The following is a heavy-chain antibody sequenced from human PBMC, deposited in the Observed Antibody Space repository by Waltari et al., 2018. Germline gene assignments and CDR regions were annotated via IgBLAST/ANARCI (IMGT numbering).Heavy chain of an antibody. Sequence: QVQLVQSGAEVKKPGASVKVSCKVSGYTLTELTMNWVRQAPGKGLEWMGGFDPEDGETIYAQKFQGRVTMTEDTSTDTAYMELSSLRSEDTAVYYCATAVRSDYYGSGQTDYWGQGTLVTVSS. CDR3: ATAVRSDYYGSGQTDY. CDR2: FDPEDGET. V-gene: IGHV1-24*01. D-gene: IGHD3-10*01. CDR1: GYTLTELT. J-gene: IGHJ4*02.